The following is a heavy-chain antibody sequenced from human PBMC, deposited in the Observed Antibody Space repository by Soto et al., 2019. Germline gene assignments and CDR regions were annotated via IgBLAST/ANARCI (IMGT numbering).Heavy chain of an antibody. CDR2: IYYSGRT. J-gene: IGHJ4*02. CDR1: GGSISSSSYY. CDR3: ARGGRFLEWLLYFDY. D-gene: IGHD3-3*01. Sequence: SETLSLTCTVSGGSISSSSYYWGWIRQPPGKGLEWIGSIYYSGRTYYNPSLKSRVTISVDTSKNRFSLKLSSVTAADAAVYYCARGGRFLEWLLYFDYWGPGTLVTVSS. V-gene: IGHV4-39*07.